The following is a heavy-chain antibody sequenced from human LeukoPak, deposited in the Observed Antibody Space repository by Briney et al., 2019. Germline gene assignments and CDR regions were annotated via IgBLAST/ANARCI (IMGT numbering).Heavy chain of an antibody. J-gene: IGHJ4*02. CDR2: ISAYNGNT. V-gene: IGHV1-18*04. CDR1: GYTFTSNG. D-gene: IGHD5-18*01. CDR3: ARGAVGGSYGYPFGY. Sequence: ASVNLSCNASGYTFTSNGISRDRQPPGQGLEWMGWISAYNGNTNYAQKLPGRVTMTTDTYTSTAYLELRSLRSDDTAVYYCARGAVGGSYGYPFGYWGQGTVVTVSS.